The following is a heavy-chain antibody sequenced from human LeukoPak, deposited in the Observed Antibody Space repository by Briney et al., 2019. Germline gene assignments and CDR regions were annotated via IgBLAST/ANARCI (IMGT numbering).Heavy chain of an antibody. J-gene: IGHJ5*02. D-gene: IGHD3-3*01. V-gene: IGHV4-34*01. CDR2: INNSGST. CDR3: ARHGRGNGYDFWSGYSHWFDP. Sequence: PSETLSLTCAVYGASFSDSYWSWIRQSPEKGLEWIGEINNSGSTSYNPSLKSRVTISVDTSKNQFSLKLSSVTAADTAVYYCARHGRGNGYDFWSGYSHWFDPWGQGTLVTVSS. CDR1: GASFSDSY.